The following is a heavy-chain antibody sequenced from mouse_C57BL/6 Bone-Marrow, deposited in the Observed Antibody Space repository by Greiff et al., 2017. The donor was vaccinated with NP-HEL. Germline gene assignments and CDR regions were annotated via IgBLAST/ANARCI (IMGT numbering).Heavy chain of an antibody. J-gene: IGHJ2*01. CDR1: GYSITSGYY. CDR3: ASRFYYGNYDY. V-gene: IGHV3-6*01. D-gene: IGHD2-1*01. Sequence: VQLKESGPGLVKPSQSLSLTCSVTGYSITSGYYWNWIRQFPGNKLEWMGYISYDGSNNYNPSLKNRISITRDTSKNQFFLKLNSVTTEDTATYYCASRFYYGNYDYWGQGTTLTVSS. CDR2: ISYDGSN.